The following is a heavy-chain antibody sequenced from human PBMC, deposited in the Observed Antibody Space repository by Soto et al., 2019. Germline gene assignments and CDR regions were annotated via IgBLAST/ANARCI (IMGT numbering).Heavy chain of an antibody. Sequence: ASVKVPCKASGYTFTGYYMHWVRQAPGQGLEWMGRINPNSGSTNYNPSLTSRATISVDTTKSQVSLTLSSVTAADAAVYYWARSPNYYNYGFDVWGQGTTVTVSS. D-gene: IGHD3-10*01. CDR2: INPNSGST. CDR1: GYTFTGYY. V-gene: IGHV1-2*06. J-gene: IGHJ6*02. CDR3: ARSPNYYNYGFDV.